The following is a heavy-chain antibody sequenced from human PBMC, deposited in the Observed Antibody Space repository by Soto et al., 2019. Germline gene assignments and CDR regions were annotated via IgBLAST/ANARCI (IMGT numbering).Heavy chain of an antibody. CDR3: AREPYGDRTFDY. J-gene: IGHJ4*02. CDR1: GGSISSGGYY. V-gene: IGHV4-31*03. Sequence: PSETLSLTCTVSGGSISSGGYYWSWISQHPGKGLEWIGYIYYSGSTYYNPSLKSRVTISVDTSKNQFSLKLSSVTAADTAVYYCAREPYGDRTFDYWGQGTLVTVSS. CDR2: IYYSGST. D-gene: IGHD4-17*01.